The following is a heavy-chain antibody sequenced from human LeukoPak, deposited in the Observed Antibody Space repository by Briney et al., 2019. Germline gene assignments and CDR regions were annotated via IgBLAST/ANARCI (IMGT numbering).Heavy chain of an antibody. D-gene: IGHD3-10*01. CDR2: ISGSGGST. V-gene: IGHV3-23*01. J-gene: IGHJ4*02. CDR3: AKVSELLWFGELFPPDY. Sequence: PGGSLRLSCAASGFKFSDHYIDWVRQAPGKGLEWVSAISGSGGSTYYADSVKGRFTISRDNSKNTLYLQMNSLRAEDTAVYYCAKVSELLWFGELFPPDYWGQGTLVTVSS. CDR1: GFKFSDHY.